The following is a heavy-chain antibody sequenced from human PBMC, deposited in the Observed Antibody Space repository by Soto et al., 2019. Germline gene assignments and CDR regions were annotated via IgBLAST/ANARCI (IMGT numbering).Heavy chain of an antibody. J-gene: IGHJ4*02. D-gene: IGHD4-17*01. CDR3: ARGGSYGGNSEGEIDY. V-gene: IGHV3-66*01. CDR2: IYSGGSK. CDR1: GSPVIRNN. Sequence: EVQLVESGGGLVQPGGSLRLSFAPSGSPVIRNNISWVPQPQGRGLEWVSVIYSGGSKYYADSVKGRFTISRDNSKNTLYLQMNSLRAEDTAVYYCARGGSYGGNSEGEIDYWGQGTLVTVSS.